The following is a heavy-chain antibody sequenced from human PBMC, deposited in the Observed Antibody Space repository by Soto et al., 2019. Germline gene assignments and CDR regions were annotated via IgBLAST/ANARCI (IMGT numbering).Heavy chain of an antibody. Sequence: GASVKVSCKASGGTFSSYAISWVRQAPGQGLEWMGGIIPIFGTANYAQKFQGRVTITADESTSTAYMELSSLRSEDTAVYYCARDLWGTRKLYYYYYGMDVWGQGTTVTVSS. D-gene: IGHD3-16*01. V-gene: IGHV1-69*13. J-gene: IGHJ6*02. CDR2: IIPIFGTA. CDR3: ARDLWGTRKLYYYYYGMDV. CDR1: GGTFSSYA.